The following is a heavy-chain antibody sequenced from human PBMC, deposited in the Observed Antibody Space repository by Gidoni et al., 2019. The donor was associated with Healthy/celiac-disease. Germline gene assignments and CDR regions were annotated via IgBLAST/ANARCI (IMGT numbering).Heavy chain of an antibody. CDR3: ARVSPVAGTLDY. V-gene: IGHV4-59*01. CDR1: GGSITSYY. J-gene: IGHJ4*02. CDR2: IYYSGST. D-gene: IGHD6-19*01. Sequence: QVQLQVSGPGLVKNSEPPSLTCSVSGGSITSYYRSWIRQPPGKGLEWIVYIYYSGSTNYNPPLKSRVTISVDTSKNRFSLKLSSVTAADTAVYYCARVSPVAGTLDYWGQGTLVTVSS.